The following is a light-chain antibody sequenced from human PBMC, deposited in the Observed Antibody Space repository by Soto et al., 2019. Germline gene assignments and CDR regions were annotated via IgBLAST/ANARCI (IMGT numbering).Light chain of an antibody. CDR1: QSVSSN. CDR3: QQYNNWPRT. CDR2: GAS. V-gene: IGKV3-15*01. J-gene: IGKJ1*01. Sequence: EFVLTQSPDTLSVSPGERATLSCRASQSVSSNLAWYQQKPGQAPRLLIYGASTRATGIPARFSGSGSGTEFTLTISSLQSEDFAVYYCQQYNNWPRTFGQGTKVDIK.